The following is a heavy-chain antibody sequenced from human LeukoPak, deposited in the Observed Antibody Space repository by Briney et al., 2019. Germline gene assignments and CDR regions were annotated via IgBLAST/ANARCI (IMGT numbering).Heavy chain of an antibody. CDR2: ISSSGSTI. CDR1: GFTFSDYY. Sequence: GGSLRLSCAASGFTFSDYYMSWIRQAPGKGLEWVSYISSSGSTIYYADSVKGRFTISRDNAKNSLYLQMNSLRAEDTAVYYCARDPPQYYYDSSGPYWGQGTLVTVSS. D-gene: IGHD3-22*01. CDR3: ARDPPQYYYDSSGPY. J-gene: IGHJ4*02. V-gene: IGHV3-11*01.